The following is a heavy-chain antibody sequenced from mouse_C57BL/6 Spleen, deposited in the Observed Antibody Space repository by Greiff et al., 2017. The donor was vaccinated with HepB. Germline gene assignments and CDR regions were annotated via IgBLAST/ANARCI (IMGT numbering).Heavy chain of an antibody. V-gene: IGHV5-6*02. D-gene: IGHD1-1*01. Sequence: DVKLVESGGDLVKPGGSLKLSCAASGFTFSSYGMSWVRQTPDKRLEWVATISSGGSYTYYPDSVKGRFTISRDNAKNTLYLQMSSLKSEDTAMYYCARHVSSYWYFDVWGTGTTVTVSS. CDR3: ARHVSSYWYFDV. J-gene: IGHJ1*03. CDR1: GFTFSSYG. CDR2: ISSGGSYT.